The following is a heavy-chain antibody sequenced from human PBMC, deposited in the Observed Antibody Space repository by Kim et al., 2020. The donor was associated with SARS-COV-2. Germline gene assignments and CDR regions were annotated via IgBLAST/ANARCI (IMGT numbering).Heavy chain of an antibody. CDR2: ISSTSRNI. Sequence: GGSLRLSCAASGFTFSIYSIHWVRRAPGKGLEWIIYISSTSRNIYYADSVKGRFTVSRDNAENSVYLQMDSLTDEDTAFYFCARVGSSGDTVDYWGQGTPVTVSS. J-gene: IGHJ4*02. V-gene: IGHV3-48*02. CDR3: ARVGSSGDTVDY. D-gene: IGHD6-25*01. CDR1: GFTFSIYS.